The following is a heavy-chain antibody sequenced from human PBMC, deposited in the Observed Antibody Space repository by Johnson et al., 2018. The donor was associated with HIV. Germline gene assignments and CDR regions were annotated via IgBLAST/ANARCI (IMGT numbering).Heavy chain of an antibody. CDR2: ISSNGGST. CDR1: GFPFSSYA. J-gene: IGHJ3*02. V-gene: IGHV3-64*01. Sequence: VQLVESGGGLVQPGGSLRLSCAASGFPFSSYAMHWVRQAPGKGLEYVSAISSNGGSTYYANSVRGRFTIYRDNSKNTLYLQMGSLSAEDMAVYYCARGIGEEQLVPGRPPPGDDAFDIWGQGTMVTVSS. D-gene: IGHD6-13*01. CDR3: ARGIGEEQLVPGRPPPGDDAFDI.